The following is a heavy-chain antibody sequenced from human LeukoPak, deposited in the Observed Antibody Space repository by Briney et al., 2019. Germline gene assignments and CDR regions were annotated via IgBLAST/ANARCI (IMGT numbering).Heavy chain of an antibody. CDR1: GGSISSYY. V-gene: IGHV4-59*12. CDR2: IYYSGST. D-gene: IGHD3-3*01. CDR3: ARLSLKVAYYDFWSGQYYMDV. J-gene: IGHJ6*03. Sequence: PSETLSLTCTVSGGSISSYYWSWIRQPPGKGLEWIGYIYYSGSTNYNPSLKSRVTISVDTSKNQFSLKLSSVTAADTAVYYCARLSLKVAYYDFWSGQYYMDVWGKGTMVTVSS.